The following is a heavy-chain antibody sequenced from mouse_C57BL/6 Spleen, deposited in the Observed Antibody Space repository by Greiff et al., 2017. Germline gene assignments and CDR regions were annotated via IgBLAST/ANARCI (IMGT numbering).Heavy chain of an antibody. CDR1: GYTFTSYW. J-gene: IGHJ2*01. V-gene: IGHV1-64*01. CDR3: ARRRRSDLDD. Sequence: QVQLQQPGAELVKPGASVKLSCKASGYTFTSYWMHWVKPRPGHGLEWIGMLHPNSGSTNYNEKVKSKATLTVAKSSSTADRQLSSLTSEDSAVYYCARRRRSDLDDWGQGTTRTVSS. CDR2: LHPNSGST. D-gene: IGHD2-12*01.